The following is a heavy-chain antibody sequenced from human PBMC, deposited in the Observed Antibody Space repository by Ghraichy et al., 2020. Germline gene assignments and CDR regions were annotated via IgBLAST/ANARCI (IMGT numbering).Heavy chain of an antibody. Sequence: GGSLRLSCSASGFTFSSYAMHWVRQAPGKGLEYVSAISSNGGSTYYADSVKGRFTISRENSKNTLYLQMSSLRAEDTAVYYCVKDSRYYYGSGSYYNAFDYWGQRTLVTVSS. CDR3: VKDSRYYYGSGSYYNAFDY. D-gene: IGHD3-10*01. CDR2: ISSNGGST. V-gene: IGHV3-64D*06. J-gene: IGHJ4*02. CDR1: GFTFSSYA.